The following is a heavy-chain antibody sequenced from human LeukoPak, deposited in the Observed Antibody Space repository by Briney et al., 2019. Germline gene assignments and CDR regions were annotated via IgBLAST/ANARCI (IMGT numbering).Heavy chain of an antibody. CDR1: GYTFTSYA. V-gene: IGHV1-3*01. Sequence: GASVKVSCKASGYTFTSYAMHWVRQAPGQRLEWMGWINAGNGNTKYSQKFQGRVTITRDTSACTAYMELSSLRSEDTAVYYCASWESGWYGMDVWGQGTTVTVSS. J-gene: IGHJ6*02. CDR2: INAGNGNT. CDR3: ASWESGWYGMDV. D-gene: IGHD6-19*01.